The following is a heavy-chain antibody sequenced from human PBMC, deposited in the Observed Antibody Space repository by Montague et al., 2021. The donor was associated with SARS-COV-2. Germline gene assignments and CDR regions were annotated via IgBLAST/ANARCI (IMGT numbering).Heavy chain of an antibody. Sequence: SLSLVYNVSGGSIRSGSYYWSWIRQPAGKGLEWIGRIYSSGSTNYNPSLKSRVTMSVDTSKNQFSLKVSSVTAADTAVYYCARDYGDYSYYYGLDVWGQGTTVTVSS. V-gene: IGHV4-61*02. CDR1: GGSIRSGSYY. J-gene: IGHJ6*02. CDR2: IYSSGST. D-gene: IGHD4-17*01. CDR3: ARDYGDYSYYYGLDV.